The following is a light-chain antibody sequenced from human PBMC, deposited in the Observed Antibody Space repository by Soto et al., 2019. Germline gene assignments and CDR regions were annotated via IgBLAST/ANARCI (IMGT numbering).Light chain of an antibody. Sequence: DIQMTQSPSSLSASVGDRATITSRASQGINNYLAWYQQKPGKVPKLLIYASSTLQSGVPSRFSGSGSGTDFTLTISSLQPEDVATYYCQKYNSAPRITFGPGTKVDIK. CDR1: QGINNY. CDR3: QKYNSAPRIT. J-gene: IGKJ3*01. CDR2: ASS. V-gene: IGKV1-27*01.